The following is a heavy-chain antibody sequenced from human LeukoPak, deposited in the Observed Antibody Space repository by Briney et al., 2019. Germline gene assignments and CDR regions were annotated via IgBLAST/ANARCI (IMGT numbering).Heavy chain of an antibody. J-gene: IGHJ5*02. V-gene: IGHV1-46*01. CDR1: GYTFTSYY. D-gene: IGHD1-26*01. Sequence: ASVKVSCKASGYTFTSYYMHWVRQAPGQGLEWMGLINLSGGTTRYAQKSQGRVTMTRDLSTSTDYMELSSLRSDDTAVYFCARDNSVGDYAWWFDPWGQGTLVTVSS. CDR2: INLSGGTT. CDR3: ARDNSVGDYAWWFDP.